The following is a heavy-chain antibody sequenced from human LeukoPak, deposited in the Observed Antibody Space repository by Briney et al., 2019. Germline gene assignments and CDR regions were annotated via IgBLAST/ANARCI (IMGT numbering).Heavy chain of an antibody. Sequence: GGSLRLSCAASGFTFSSYSMNWVRQAPGKGLEWDSSISSSSSYIYYADSVKGRFTISRDNAKNSLYLQMNSLRAEDTAVYYCARALYDSSGFDYWGQGTLVTVS. CDR2: ISSSSSYI. CDR1: GFTFSSYS. D-gene: IGHD3-22*01. V-gene: IGHV3-21*01. J-gene: IGHJ4*02. CDR3: ARALYDSSGFDY.